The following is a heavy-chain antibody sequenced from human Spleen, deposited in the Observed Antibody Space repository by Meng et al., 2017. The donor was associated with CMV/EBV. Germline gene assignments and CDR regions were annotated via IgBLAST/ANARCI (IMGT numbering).Heavy chain of an antibody. D-gene: IGHD3-10*01. CDR2: ISAGGGST. J-gene: IGHJ4*02. CDR3: AKDRVIAGSYYFDY. Sequence: ASGFIFGSYAMSGVRQAPGKGLEWVSGISAGGGSTYYADSVKGRFTISRDNSKNTIYLQMNSLRADDSAVYYCAKDRVIAGSYYFDYWGQGTLVTVSS. CDR1: GFIFGSYA. V-gene: IGHV3-23*01.